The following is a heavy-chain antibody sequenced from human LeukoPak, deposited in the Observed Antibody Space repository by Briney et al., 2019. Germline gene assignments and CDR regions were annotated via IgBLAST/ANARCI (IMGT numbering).Heavy chain of an antibody. J-gene: IGHJ4*02. V-gene: IGHV4-39*01. Sequence: SETLSLTCTASGGSISSSGYYWGWIRQPPGKGLEWIASINYSGTTYYNPSLKSRVTISEDRSKNQFSLKLSSVAAADTAVYYCARLRDGRWLLEYWGQGTLVTVSS. CDR2: INYSGTT. CDR1: GGSISSSGYY. CDR3: ARLRDGRWLLEY. D-gene: IGHD5-24*01.